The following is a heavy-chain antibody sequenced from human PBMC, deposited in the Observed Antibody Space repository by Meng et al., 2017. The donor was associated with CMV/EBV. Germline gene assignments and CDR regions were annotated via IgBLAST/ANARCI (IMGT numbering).Heavy chain of an antibody. CDR1: GFTFSSYA. D-gene: IGHD2-2*01. CDR2: ISGSGGST. Sequence: GESLKISCAASGFTFSSYAMSWVRQAPGKGLEWVSAISGSGGSTYYADSVKGRFTISRDNAKNSLYLQMNSLRAEDTAVYYCARDGGYCSSTSCYYYYGRDVWGQGTTVTVSS. J-gene: IGHJ6*02. V-gene: IGHV3-23*01. CDR3: ARDGGYCSSTSCYYYYGRDV.